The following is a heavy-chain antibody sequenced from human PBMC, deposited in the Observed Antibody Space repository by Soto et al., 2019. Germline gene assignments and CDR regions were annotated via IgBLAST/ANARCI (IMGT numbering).Heavy chain of an antibody. V-gene: IGHV3-66*01. CDR1: GFTVSSNY. CDR2: IYSGGST. D-gene: IGHD3-3*01. CDR3: ARDPAHYDFWSGPK. Sequence: GGSLRLSCAASGFTVSSNYMSWVRQAPGKGLEWVSVIYSGGSTYYADSVKGRFTISRDNSKNTLYLQMNSLRAEDTAVYYCARDPAHYDFWSGPKWGQGTLVTVSS. J-gene: IGHJ4*02.